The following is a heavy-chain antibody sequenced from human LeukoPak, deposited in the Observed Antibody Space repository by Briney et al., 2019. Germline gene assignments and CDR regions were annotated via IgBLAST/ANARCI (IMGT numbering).Heavy chain of an antibody. CDR2: ISYDGSNK. Sequence: GGSLRLSCAASGFTFSSYWMSWVRQAPGKGLEWVAVISYDGSNKYYADSVKGRFTISRDNSKNTLYLQMNSLRAEDTAVYYCAKSGFDIYYYGMDVWGQGTTVTVSS. D-gene: IGHD3-9*01. V-gene: IGHV3-30*18. J-gene: IGHJ6*02. CDR3: AKSGFDIYYYGMDV. CDR1: GFTFSSYW.